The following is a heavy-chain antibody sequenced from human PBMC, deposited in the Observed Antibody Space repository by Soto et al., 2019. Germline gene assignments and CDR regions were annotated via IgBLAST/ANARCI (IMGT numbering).Heavy chain of an antibody. Sequence: GGSLRLSCAAPGFTFSSYGMHWVRQAPGKGLEWVAVISYDGSNKYYADSVKGRFTISRDNSKNTLYLQMNSLRAEDTAVYYCAKEWYGDYYFDYWGQGTLVTVSS. D-gene: IGHD4-17*01. V-gene: IGHV3-30*18. CDR2: ISYDGSNK. J-gene: IGHJ4*02. CDR1: GFTFSSYG. CDR3: AKEWYGDYYFDY.